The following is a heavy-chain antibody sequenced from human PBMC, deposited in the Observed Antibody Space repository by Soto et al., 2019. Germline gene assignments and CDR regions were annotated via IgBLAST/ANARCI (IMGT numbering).Heavy chain of an antibody. V-gene: IGHV4-34*01. CDR1: GGSFSGYY. J-gene: IGHJ5*02. Sequence: PSETLSLTCAVYGGSFSGYYWSWIRQPPGKGLEWIGEINHSGSTNYNPSLKSRVTISVDTSKNQFSLKLSSVTAADTAVYYCARGGPGIAAAAYNWFDPWGQGTLVTVSS. CDR3: ARGGPGIAAAAYNWFDP. CDR2: INHSGST. D-gene: IGHD6-13*01.